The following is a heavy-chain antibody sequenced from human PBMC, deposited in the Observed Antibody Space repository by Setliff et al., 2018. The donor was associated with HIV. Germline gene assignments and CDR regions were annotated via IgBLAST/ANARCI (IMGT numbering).Heavy chain of an antibody. CDR3: AKNLYRSGWSPLDY. Sequence: PGGSLRLSCAASGFTFFNNVWMHWVRQAPGKGLEWIGYIKSQPDGGTSDYAAPVKGRFTISRDDSQSTLYLQMNSLRAEDTAVYYCAKNLYRSGWSPLDYWGQGTLVTVSS. J-gene: IGHJ4*02. D-gene: IGHD6-13*01. CDR2: IKSQPDGGTS. V-gene: IGHV3-15*01. CDR1: GFTFFNNVW.